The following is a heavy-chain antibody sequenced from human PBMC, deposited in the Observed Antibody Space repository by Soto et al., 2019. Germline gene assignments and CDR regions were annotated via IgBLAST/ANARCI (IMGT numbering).Heavy chain of an antibody. J-gene: IGHJ6*02. V-gene: IGHV1-46*01. Sequence: QVQLVHSGAEVKEPGASVKLSCKASGYTFASNYVHWVRQAPGQGLEWLGIINPSGGSTSYSQTFPGRVTMTADTSTSTVFMELRRLGPDDTAVYYCARDLVGGYKALYYGLDVWGQGTTVIV. D-gene: IGHD3-10*01. CDR1: GYTFASNY. CDR3: ARDLVGGYKALYYGLDV. CDR2: INPSGGST.